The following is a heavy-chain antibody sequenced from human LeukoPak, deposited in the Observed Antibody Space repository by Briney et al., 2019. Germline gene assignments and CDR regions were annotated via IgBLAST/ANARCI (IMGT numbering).Heavy chain of an antibody. CDR3: AAYYYDSSGYFV. V-gene: IGHV4-39*01. CDR2: INYSGST. Sequence: SETLSLTCTVSGDSISSTGYYWGWSRQPPGKGLEWIGAINYSGSTYYNPSLKSRVTISADTSKTQFSLKLSTVTAADTAVYYCAAYYYDSSGYFVWGQGTLVTVSS. J-gene: IGHJ4*02. CDR1: GDSISSTGYY. D-gene: IGHD3-22*01.